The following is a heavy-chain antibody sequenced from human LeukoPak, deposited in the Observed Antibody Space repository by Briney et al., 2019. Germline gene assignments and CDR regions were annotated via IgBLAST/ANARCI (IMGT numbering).Heavy chain of an antibody. V-gene: IGHV4-34*01. CDR3: ARGRGMVRGVFDY. Sequence: ASQTLSLTCAVYGGSFSGYYWSWIRQPPGKGLEWIGEINHSGSTNYSPSLKSRVTISVDTSKNQFSLKLSSVTAADTAVYYCARGRGMVRGVFDYWGQGTLVTVSS. D-gene: IGHD3-10*01. CDR1: GGSFSGYY. CDR2: INHSGST. J-gene: IGHJ4*02.